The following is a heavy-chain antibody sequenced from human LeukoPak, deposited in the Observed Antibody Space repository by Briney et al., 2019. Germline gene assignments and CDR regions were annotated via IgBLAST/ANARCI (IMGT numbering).Heavy chain of an antibody. CDR2: IQGDGSNT. Sequence: GGSLRLSCVGSGFTISNYWMHWVRQAPGKGLVWVSRIQGDGSNTNYADSVKGRFSISRDNAKNTVYLQMTSLWAEDTGTYYCSRGTSAGGPISPFDFWGQGTVVTVSS. J-gene: IGHJ4*02. CDR3: SRGTSAGGPISPFDF. V-gene: IGHV3-74*01. CDR1: GFTISNYW. D-gene: IGHD4-23*01.